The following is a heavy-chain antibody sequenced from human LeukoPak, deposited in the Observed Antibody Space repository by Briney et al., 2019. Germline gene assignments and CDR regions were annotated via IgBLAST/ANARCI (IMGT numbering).Heavy chain of an antibody. D-gene: IGHD5-18*01. CDR2: IIPIFGTA. J-gene: IGHJ3*02. V-gene: IGHV1-69*05. CDR1: GGTFSSYA. Sequence: SVKVSCKASGGTFSSYAISWVRQAPGQGLKWMGGIIPIFGTANYAQKFQGRVTITTDESTSTAYMELSSLRSEDTAVYYCARETWIQPTDAFDIWGQGTMVTVSS. CDR3: ARETWIQPTDAFDI.